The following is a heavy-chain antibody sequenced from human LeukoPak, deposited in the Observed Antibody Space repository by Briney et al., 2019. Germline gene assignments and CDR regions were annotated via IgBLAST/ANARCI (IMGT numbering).Heavy chain of an antibody. CDR3: TTELNIAAHYFDY. CDR1: GYTLTELS. D-gene: IGHD6-13*01. CDR2: FDPEDGET. V-gene: IGHV1-24*01. J-gene: IGHJ4*02. Sequence: ASVTVSCKVSGYTLTELSMHWVRQAPGKGLEWMGGFDPEDGETIYAQKFQGRVTMTEDTSTDTAYMELSSLRSEDTAVYYCTTELNIAAHYFDYWGQGTLVTVSS.